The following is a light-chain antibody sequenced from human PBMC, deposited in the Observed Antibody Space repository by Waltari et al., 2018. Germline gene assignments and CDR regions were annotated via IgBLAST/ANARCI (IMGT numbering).Light chain of an antibody. CDR2: GVS. CDR3: SSYTGSSTLVI. V-gene: IGLV2-14*01. J-gene: IGLJ2*01. Sequence: QSALTQPASVSGSPGQSITISCTGSSSDVGTYDYVSWYQHHPGKAPKLIIYGVSNRPSGGSNRFSGSKSGNTASLTISGVQAEDEADYYCSSYTGSSTLVIFGGGTKLTVL. CDR1: SSDVGTYDY.